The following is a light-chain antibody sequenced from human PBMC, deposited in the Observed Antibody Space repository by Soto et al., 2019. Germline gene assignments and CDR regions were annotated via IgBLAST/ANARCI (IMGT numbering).Light chain of an antibody. Sequence: QSVLTQPPSVSGAPGQRVTISCTGSSSNIGAGYEVHWYQQVPRAAPKLLIYGNSNRPSGVPDRFSGSKSGTSASLAITGLQAEDEADYYCQSYDSTLSGAVFGGGTKLTVL. CDR2: GNS. J-gene: IGLJ3*02. CDR1: SSNIGAGYE. CDR3: QSYDSTLSGAV. V-gene: IGLV1-40*01.